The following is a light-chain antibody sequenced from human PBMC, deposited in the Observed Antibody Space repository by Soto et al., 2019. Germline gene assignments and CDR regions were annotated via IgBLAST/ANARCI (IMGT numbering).Light chain of an antibody. CDR1: QSVLYSSNNNNY. Sequence: DIVMTQSPDSLAVSLGERATINCKSSQSVLYSSNNNNYLAWYQQKPGQPPRLLIYWASTRKSGVPDRFSGSGSGTDFTLTISGLQAEDVAVYYCQQYLSAPLTFGGGTKVEIK. CDR3: QQYLSAPLT. V-gene: IGKV4-1*01. J-gene: IGKJ4*01. CDR2: WAS.